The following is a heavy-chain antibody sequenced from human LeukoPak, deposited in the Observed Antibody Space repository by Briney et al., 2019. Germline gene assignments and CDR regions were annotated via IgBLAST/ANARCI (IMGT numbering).Heavy chain of an antibody. CDR2: ISSSSSYI. CDR1: GFTFSSYS. Sequence: KTGGSLRLSCAASGFTFSSYSMNWVRQAPGKGLEWVSSISSSSSYIYYADSVKGRFTISRDNAKNSLYLQMNSLRAEDTAVYYCARDEMGPKGVFDYWGQGTLVTVSS. CDR3: ARDEMGPKGVFDY. J-gene: IGHJ4*02. D-gene: IGHD5-24*01. V-gene: IGHV3-21*01.